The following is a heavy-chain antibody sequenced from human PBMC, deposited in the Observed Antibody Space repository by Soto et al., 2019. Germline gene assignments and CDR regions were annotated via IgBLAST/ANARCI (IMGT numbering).Heavy chain of an antibody. V-gene: IGHV3-23*01. Sequence: GGSLRLSCAASGFTFSSYAMSWVRQAPGKGLEWVSAISGSGGSTYYADSVKGRFTISRDNSKNTLYLQMNSLRAEDTAVYYCARFFCSGGSCHRSFVYWGQGTLVTVSS. CDR3: ARFFCSGGSCHRSFVY. CDR1: GFTFSSYA. J-gene: IGHJ4*02. CDR2: ISGSGGST. D-gene: IGHD2-15*01.